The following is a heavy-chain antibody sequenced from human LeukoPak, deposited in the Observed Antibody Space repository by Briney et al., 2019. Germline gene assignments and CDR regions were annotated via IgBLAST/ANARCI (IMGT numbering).Heavy chain of an antibody. CDR2: ITTSSTTI. Sequence: HTGGSLRLSCAASGFTFSTYNLNWVRQAPGEGLECISYITTSSTTIQYADSVKGRFTISRDNAKNSLYLQMNSLRAEDTAVYYCARDHDFAFDYWGQGTLVTVSS. D-gene: IGHD1-1*01. CDR1: GFTFSTYN. J-gene: IGHJ4*02. CDR3: ARDHDFAFDY. V-gene: IGHV3-48*01.